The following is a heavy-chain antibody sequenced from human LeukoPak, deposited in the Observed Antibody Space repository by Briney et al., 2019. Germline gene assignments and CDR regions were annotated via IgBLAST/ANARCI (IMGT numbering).Heavy chain of an antibody. Sequence: ASVKVSCKASGGTFSSYAISWVRQAPGQGLEWMGRIIPIFGAANYAQKFQGRVTITTDESTSTAYMELSSLRSEDTAVYYCASHSSSWRYYFDYWGQGTLVTVSS. CDR3: ASHSSSWRYYFDY. CDR2: IIPIFGAA. V-gene: IGHV1-69*05. J-gene: IGHJ4*02. CDR1: GGTFSSYA. D-gene: IGHD6-13*01.